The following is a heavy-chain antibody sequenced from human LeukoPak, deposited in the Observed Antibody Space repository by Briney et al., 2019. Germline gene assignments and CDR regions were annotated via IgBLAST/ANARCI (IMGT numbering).Heavy chain of an antibody. D-gene: IGHD1-1*01. CDR3: ARDIEATGLFLDY. CDR1: GFTFSSYS. J-gene: IGHJ4*02. V-gene: IGHV3-48*04. Sequence: GGSLRLSCVISGFTFSSYSMSWVRQAPGKGLEWVSYISGSGTTIYYADSVKGRFTISRNNAKNSLYLQMNSLRAEDTAVYYCARDIEATGLFLDYWGRGSLVTVSS. CDR2: ISGSGTTI.